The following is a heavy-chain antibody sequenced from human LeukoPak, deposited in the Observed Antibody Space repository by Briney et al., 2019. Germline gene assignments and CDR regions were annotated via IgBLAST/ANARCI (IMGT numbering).Heavy chain of an antibody. D-gene: IGHD6-19*01. Sequence: PGGSLRLSCEASGFTFSSHWMSWVRQAPGKGLEWVAIIKQDGSEKDYVDSVTGRFTISRDYAKNSLYLQMNSLRDEDTAVYYCARDTSAWRYGMDVWGQGTTVTVSS. J-gene: IGHJ6*02. CDR1: GFTFSSHW. CDR2: IKQDGSEK. V-gene: IGHV3-7*01. CDR3: ARDTSAWRYGMDV.